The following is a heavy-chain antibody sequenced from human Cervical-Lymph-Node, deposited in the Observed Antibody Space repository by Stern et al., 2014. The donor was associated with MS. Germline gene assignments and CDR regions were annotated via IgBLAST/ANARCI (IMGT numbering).Heavy chain of an antibody. Sequence: QVQPQESGPGLVKPSETLSLTCSVSGSLMSNYYWTWIRQPPGKGLELIGYIFHSGTTNYHPSLKRRVDMSLDTSTNHFSLRLKYVTAEDTAVYYCAAMAYSSSSLWFDPWGQGTLVTVSS. CDR2: IFHSGTT. V-gene: IGHV4-59*01. CDR3: AAMAYSSSSLWFDP. CDR1: GSLMSNYY. D-gene: IGHD6-6*01. J-gene: IGHJ5*02.